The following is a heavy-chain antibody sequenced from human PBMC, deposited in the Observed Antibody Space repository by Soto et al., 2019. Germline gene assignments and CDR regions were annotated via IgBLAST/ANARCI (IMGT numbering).Heavy chain of an antibody. CDR1: GGSISSSTYY. CDR2: FFIGGNT. CDR3: VRPTRQWLGLRYYYGMDV. D-gene: IGHD6-19*01. J-gene: IGHJ6*01. V-gene: IGHV4-39*07. Sequence: PSETLSLTCTVSGGSISSSTYYWGWMRQPPGKGLEWIASFFIGGNTYYNPSLKSRVTISVDTSKNQFSLKLSSVTAADTAVYYCVRPTRQWLGLRYYYGMDVWGQGTTVT.